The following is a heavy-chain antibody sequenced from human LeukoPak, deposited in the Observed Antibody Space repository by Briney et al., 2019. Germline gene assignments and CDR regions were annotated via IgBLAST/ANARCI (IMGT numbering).Heavy chain of an antibody. D-gene: IGHD2/OR15-2a*01. CDR3: ATDFLGFDP. J-gene: IGHJ5*02. Sequence: ASVKVSCKVSGSTLTELSMHWVRQAPGEGLEWMGGFDPEDGEAIYAQKFQGRVTMTEDTSTDTVYKELSSLRSEDTAVYYCATDFLGFDPWGQGTLVTVSS. CDR2: FDPEDGEA. V-gene: IGHV1-24*01. CDR1: GSTLTELS.